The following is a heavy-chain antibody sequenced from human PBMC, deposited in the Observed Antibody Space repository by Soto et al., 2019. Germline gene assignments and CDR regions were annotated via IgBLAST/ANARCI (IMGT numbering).Heavy chain of an antibody. J-gene: IGHJ4*02. CDR3: AREGRYYGSGSYPSY. CDR2: IWYDGSNK. D-gene: IGHD3-10*01. V-gene: IGHV3-33*01. Sequence: QVQLVESGGGVVQPGRSLRLSCAASGFTFSSYGMHWVRQAPGKGLEWVAVIWYDGSNKYYADSVKGRFTIPRDNSKNTLFLQMTSLRAEDTAVYYCAREGRYYGSGSYPSYWGQGTLVTVSS. CDR1: GFTFSSYG.